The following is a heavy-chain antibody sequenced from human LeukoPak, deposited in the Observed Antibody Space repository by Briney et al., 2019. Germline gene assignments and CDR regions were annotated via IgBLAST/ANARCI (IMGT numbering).Heavy chain of an antibody. CDR3: AKDNLAYAFDI. J-gene: IGHJ3*02. V-gene: IGHV3-9*01. D-gene: IGHD2-15*01. CDR2: ISWNSGSI. CDR1: GFTFDDYA. Sequence: PGGSLRLSCAASGFTFDDYAMPWVRQAPGKGLEWVSGISWNSGSIGYADSVKGRFTISRDNAKNSLYLQMNSLRAEDTALYYCAKDNLAYAFDIWGQGTMVTVSS.